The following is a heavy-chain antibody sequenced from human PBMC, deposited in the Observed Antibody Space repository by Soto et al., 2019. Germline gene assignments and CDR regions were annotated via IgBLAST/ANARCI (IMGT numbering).Heavy chain of an antibody. D-gene: IGHD6-25*01. Sequence: QVRLVQSGAEVRKPGSSVKVSCKTSGGTFTTYTIYWVRQAPGQGLEWMGRVIPLFGTTKYAQNFQDRVTITAEESTSTAYLELSSLRSEDTAVYYCARRLDDRADAAFDVWGEGTAVTVSA. CDR2: VIPLFGTT. CDR3: ARRLDDRADAAFDV. V-gene: IGHV1-69*18. CDR1: GGTFTTYT. J-gene: IGHJ3*01.